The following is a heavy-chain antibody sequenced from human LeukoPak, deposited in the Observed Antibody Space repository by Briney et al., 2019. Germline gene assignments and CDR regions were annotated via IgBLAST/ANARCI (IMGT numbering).Heavy chain of an antibody. J-gene: IGHJ5*02. D-gene: IGHD6-19*01. V-gene: IGHV4-34*01. CDR2: INHSGST. CDR3: ARGYSSGFNWFDP. Sequence: SETLSLTCAVYVGSFSGYYWSWIRQPPGKGLEWIGEINHSGSTNYNPSLKSRVTISVDTSKNQFSLKLSSVTAADTAVYYCARGYSSGFNWFDPWGQGTLVTVSS. CDR1: VGSFSGYY.